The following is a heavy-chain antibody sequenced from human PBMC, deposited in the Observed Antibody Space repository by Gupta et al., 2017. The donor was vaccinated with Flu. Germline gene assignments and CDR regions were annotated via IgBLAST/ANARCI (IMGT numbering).Heavy chain of an antibody. J-gene: IGHJ5*02. CDR2: ISPDGTYT. CDR3: ARLITLGGIGWLDP. CDR1: GFTFSSYW. Sequence: SGFTFSSYWMDWVRQVPGKGLVWVSRISPDGTYTTFADSVKGRFTISRDNAKNTVHLQMNSLRAEDTAVYYCARLITLGGIGWLDPWGQGTLVTVSS. D-gene: IGHD3-16*01. V-gene: IGHV3-74*03.